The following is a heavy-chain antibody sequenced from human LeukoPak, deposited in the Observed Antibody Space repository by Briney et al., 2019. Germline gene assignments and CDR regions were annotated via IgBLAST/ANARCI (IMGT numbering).Heavy chain of an antibody. Sequence: GGSLRLSCVGSGFTSIAYALTWARQAPGKGLEWVSGSSGGGVTTYYADSVKGRFTISRDNSKNTLYLQMNSLRADDTAIYYCARNQQLGGHSYYYYGMDVWGQGTTVTVSS. D-gene: IGHD3-16*01. J-gene: IGHJ6*02. CDR1: GFTSIAYA. CDR2: SSGGGVTT. V-gene: IGHV3-23*01. CDR3: ARNQQLGGHSYYYYGMDV.